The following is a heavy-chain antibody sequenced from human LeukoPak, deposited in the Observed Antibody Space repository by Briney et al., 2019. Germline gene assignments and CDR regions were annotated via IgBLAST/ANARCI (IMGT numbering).Heavy chain of an antibody. CDR2: INPSGGST. CDR1: GYTFISYY. V-gene: IGHV1-46*01. Sequence: ASVKVSCKASGYTFISYYMHWVRQAPGQGLEWMGIINPSGGSTTYTQKFQGRVTMTRDMSTSTVYMDLISLRSEDTAVYFCARAHLSGYLDYWGQGTLVTVSS. CDR3: ARAHLSGYLDY. D-gene: IGHD3-10*01. J-gene: IGHJ4*02.